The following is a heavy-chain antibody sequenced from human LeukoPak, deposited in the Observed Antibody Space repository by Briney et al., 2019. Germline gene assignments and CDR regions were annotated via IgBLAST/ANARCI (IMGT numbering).Heavy chain of an antibody. CDR1: GYTFTSYG. CDR2: ISAHNGNT. J-gene: IGHJ4*02. V-gene: IGHV1-18*01. D-gene: IGHD3-9*01. CDR3: ARVGNYDILTGYYSPFDY. Sequence: ASVKVSCKASGYTFTSYGISWVRQAPGQGLEWMGWISAHNGNTNYAQKLQGRVTMTTDTSTSTAYMELRSLRSDDTAVYYCARVGNYDILTGYYSPFDYWGQGTLVTVSS.